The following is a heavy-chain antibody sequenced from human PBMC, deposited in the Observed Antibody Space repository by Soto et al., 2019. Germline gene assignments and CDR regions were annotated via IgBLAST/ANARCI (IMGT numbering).Heavy chain of an antibody. J-gene: IGHJ3*02. CDR3: TTGPISPLAGYSSGWYGNDAFDI. V-gene: IGHV3-15*01. D-gene: IGHD6-19*01. CDR2: IKSKTDGGTT. CDR1: GFTFSNAW. Sequence: GGTLRLSCAASGFTFSNAWMSWVRQAPGKGLEWVGRIKSKTDGGTTDYAPPVKGRFTISRDDSKNTLYLQMNSLKTEDTAVYYCTTGPISPLAGYSSGWYGNDAFDIWGQGTMVTVSS.